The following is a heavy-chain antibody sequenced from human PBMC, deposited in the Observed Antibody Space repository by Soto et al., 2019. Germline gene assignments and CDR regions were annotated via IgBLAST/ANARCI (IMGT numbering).Heavy chain of an antibody. V-gene: IGHV3-13*01. J-gene: IGHJ3*02. CDR3: ARGAFGI. CDR2: IGTAGDT. CDR1: GFTFSSYD. Sequence: EVQLVESGGGLVQPGGSLRLSCAASGFTFSSYDMHWVRRGSGEGLEWVSAIGTAGDTYYRHSVKCRFNISRENAKNSLYIHMNVLRAGDTAVYYCARGAFGIWGQGTMVTVSS.